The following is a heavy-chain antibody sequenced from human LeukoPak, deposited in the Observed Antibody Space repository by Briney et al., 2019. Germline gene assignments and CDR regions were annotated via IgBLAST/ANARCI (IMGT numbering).Heavy chain of an antibody. CDR3: ARTLPEWLYPTTFYYYYYMDV. Sequence: GASVKVSCKASGYTFTNYGISWVRQAPGQGLEWMGWISGNNGNTYYVQKLQGRATMTTDTSRTTAYMELRSLRSEDTAVHYCARTLPEWLYPTTFYYYYYMDVWGKGTTVTVSS. J-gene: IGHJ6*03. CDR1: GYTFTNYG. D-gene: IGHD3-3*01. CDR2: ISGNNGNT. V-gene: IGHV1-18*01.